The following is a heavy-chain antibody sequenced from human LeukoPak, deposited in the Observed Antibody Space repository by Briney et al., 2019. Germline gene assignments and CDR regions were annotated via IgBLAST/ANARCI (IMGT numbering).Heavy chain of an antibody. CDR3: ARDGLGVRGVEDY. D-gene: IGHD3-10*01. Sequence: GGSLRLSCAASGFTFSSYSMNWVRQAPGKGLEWVSSISSSSSYIYYADSVKGRFTISRDNAKNSLYLQMNSLRAEDTAVYYCARDGLGVRGVEDYWGQGTLVTVSS. CDR1: GFTFSSYS. V-gene: IGHV3-21*01. J-gene: IGHJ4*02. CDR2: ISSSSSYI.